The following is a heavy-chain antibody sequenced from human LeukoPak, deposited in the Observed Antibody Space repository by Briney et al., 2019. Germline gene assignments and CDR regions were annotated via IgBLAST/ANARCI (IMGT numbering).Heavy chain of an antibody. J-gene: IGHJ3*02. V-gene: IGHV4-34*01. CDR2: INHSGST. D-gene: IGHD6-13*01. Sequence: PSETQSLTCAVYGGSISGYYWSWIRQPPGKGLEWIGEINHSGSTNYNPSLKSRVTISVDTSKNQFSLKLSSVTAADTAVYYCARGDQQLVRAFDIWGQGTMVTVSS. CDR1: GGSISGYY. CDR3: ARGDQQLVRAFDI.